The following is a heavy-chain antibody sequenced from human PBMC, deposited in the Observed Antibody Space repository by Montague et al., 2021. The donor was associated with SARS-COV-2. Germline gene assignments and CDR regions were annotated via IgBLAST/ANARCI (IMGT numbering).Heavy chain of an antibody. CDR3: VRPLWFGDSDYYFES. D-gene: IGHD3-10*01. J-gene: IGHJ4*02. CDR1: GFTFRSYW. V-gene: IGHV3-74*01. Sequence: SLRLSCAASGFTFRSYWMHWVRQVPGRVPVWVSRIKPDGTSTHYAASVKGRFIISRDNARNTLSLQMTNMRADDTAIYYCVRPLWFGDSDYYFESWGQGTLVTVSS. CDR2: IKPDGTST.